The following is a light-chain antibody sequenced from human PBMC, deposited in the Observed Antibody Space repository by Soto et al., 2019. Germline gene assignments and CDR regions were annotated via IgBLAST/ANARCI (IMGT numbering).Light chain of an antibody. Sequence: QSALTQPASVSGSPGQSITISCTGTTTDVGGYNYVSWYQQHPGKAPKLMIFEVSNRPSGVSNRFSGSKSGNTASLTISGLQAEDEADYYCSSYADGYIWVFGGGTKVTVL. J-gene: IGLJ3*02. V-gene: IGLV2-14*01. CDR3: SSYADGYIWV. CDR1: TTDVGGYNY. CDR2: EVS.